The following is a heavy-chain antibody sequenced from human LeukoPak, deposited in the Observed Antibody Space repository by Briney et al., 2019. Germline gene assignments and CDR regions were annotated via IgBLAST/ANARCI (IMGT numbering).Heavy chain of an antibody. D-gene: IGHD6-19*01. CDR3: AKDLYSSGWSIYYYYYYYMDV. Sequence: GGSLRLSCAASGFTFSSYGMHWVRQAPGKGLEWVAVISYDGSNKYYADSVKGRFTISRDNSKNTLYLQMNSLRAEDTAVYYCAKDLYSSGWSIYYYYYYYMDVWGKGTTVTVSS. J-gene: IGHJ6*03. V-gene: IGHV3-30*18. CDR2: ISYDGSNK. CDR1: GFTFSSYG.